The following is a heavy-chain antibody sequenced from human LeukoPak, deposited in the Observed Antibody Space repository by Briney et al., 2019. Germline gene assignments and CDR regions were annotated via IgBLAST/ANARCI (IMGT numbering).Heavy chain of an antibody. Sequence: GESLQISCQGSGSIFTSYWIGWVRQMPGKGLEWMGIIYPGDSDTRYSPSFQGQVTISADKSISTAYLQWSSLKASDTAMYYCARDGCSGGSCYSPYWGQGTLVTVSS. D-gene: IGHD2-15*01. V-gene: IGHV5-51*01. CDR2: IYPGDSDT. J-gene: IGHJ4*02. CDR1: GSIFTSYW. CDR3: ARDGCSGGSCYSPY.